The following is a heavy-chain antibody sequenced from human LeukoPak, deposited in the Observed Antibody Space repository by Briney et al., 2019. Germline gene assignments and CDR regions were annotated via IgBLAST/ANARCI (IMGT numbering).Heavy chain of an antibody. D-gene: IGHD3/OR15-3a*01. Sequence: GGSLRLSCAASGFSFSDYGMHWVRQAPGKGLEGVAFIRYDGSNEYYADSVKGRFTISRDNSKKRLYLQMNSLRIEDTAVYFCAKSIIAGTGIFDYWGQGTLVTVSS. V-gene: IGHV3-30*02. J-gene: IGHJ4*02. CDR3: AKSIIAGTGIFDY. CDR1: GFSFSDYG. CDR2: IRYDGSNE.